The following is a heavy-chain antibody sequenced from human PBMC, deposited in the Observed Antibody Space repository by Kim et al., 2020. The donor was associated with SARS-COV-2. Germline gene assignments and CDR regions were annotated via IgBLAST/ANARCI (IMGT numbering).Heavy chain of an antibody. CDR3: ATTYSSRVRQDY. J-gene: IGHJ4*02. Sequence: RYSPSFQGQVTISADKSISTAYLQWSSLKASDTAMYYCATTYSSRVRQDYWGQGTLVTVSS. D-gene: IGHD3-22*01. V-gene: IGHV5-51*01.